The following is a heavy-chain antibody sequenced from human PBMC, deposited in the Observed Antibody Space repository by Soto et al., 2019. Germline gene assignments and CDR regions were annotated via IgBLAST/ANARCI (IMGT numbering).Heavy chain of an antibody. CDR2: INNSGDKT. J-gene: IGHJ4*02. Sequence: PGGSLRLSCAASGFTFSTYAMSWVRQAPGKGLQWVSSINNSGDKTYYADSVKGRFTISRDNSKNTMYLQMNSLRVDDTAVYFCASRQSCTNRVCSWGGDYWGPATLVTVSS. CDR3: ASRQSCTNRVCSWGGDY. CDR1: GFTFSTYA. D-gene: IGHD2-8*01. V-gene: IGHV3-23*01.